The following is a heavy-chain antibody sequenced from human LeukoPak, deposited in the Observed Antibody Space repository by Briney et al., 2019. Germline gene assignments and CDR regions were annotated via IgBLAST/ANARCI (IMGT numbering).Heavy chain of an antibody. J-gene: IGHJ4*02. V-gene: IGHV4-34*01. D-gene: IGHD3-22*01. CDR1: GVSLTDDY. CDR2: INHSGSS. Sequence: SETLSLTCAVSGVSLTDDYWSWIRQPPGQGLEWIGDINHSGSSNYKPSLKSRVTLSLDRSKNQFYLNLSSVTAADSAVYYCARGGISESRRYYSSSRFYFDYWGQGALVTVSS. CDR3: ARGGISESRRYYSSSRFYFDY.